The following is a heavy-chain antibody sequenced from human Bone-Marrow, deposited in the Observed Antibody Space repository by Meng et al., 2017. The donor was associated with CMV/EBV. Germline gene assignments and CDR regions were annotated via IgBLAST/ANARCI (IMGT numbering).Heavy chain of an antibody. J-gene: IGHJ4*02. CDR1: GYTLTELS. CDR2: FDPEDGET. Sequence: ASVKVSCKVSGYTLTELSRHWVRQAPGKGLEWMGGFDPEDGETIYAQKFQGRVTMTEDTSTDTAYMELSSLRSEDTAVYYCARDRGGKQWLAPPVVLFDYWGQGTLVTVSS. CDR3: ARDRGGKQWLAPPVVLFDY. D-gene: IGHD6-19*01. V-gene: IGHV1-24*01.